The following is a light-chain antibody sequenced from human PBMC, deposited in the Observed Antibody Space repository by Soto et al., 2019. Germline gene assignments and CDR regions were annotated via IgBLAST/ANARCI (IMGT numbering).Light chain of an antibody. Sequence: EVVMTQSPASLSLSPGERATLSCRASQSVSNNYLAWYQQKPGQAPRIIIFGASGRATGIPDRFSGSGSGTDFTLTISRLEPEDFAVYYCQQYGSLSWTFGQGTKVDI. CDR2: GAS. V-gene: IGKV3-20*01. CDR1: QSVSNNY. CDR3: QQYGSLSWT. J-gene: IGKJ1*01.